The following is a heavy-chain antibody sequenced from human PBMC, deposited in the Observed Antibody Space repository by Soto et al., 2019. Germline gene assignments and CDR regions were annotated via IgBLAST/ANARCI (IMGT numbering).Heavy chain of an antibody. D-gene: IGHD2-15*01. CDR3: VRGVVVVVGSTAENFDH. CDR2: ISYSGETK. CDR1: GFTFTKYS. Sequence: PGGSLRLSCVTSGFTFTKYSMNWVRQAPGKGLEWVSYISYSGETKYYADSLKGRYAISRDDSKNSAYLQMNSLRDEDTAFYYCVRGVVVVVGSTAENFDHWGQGTLVTVSS. V-gene: IGHV3-48*02. J-gene: IGHJ4*02.